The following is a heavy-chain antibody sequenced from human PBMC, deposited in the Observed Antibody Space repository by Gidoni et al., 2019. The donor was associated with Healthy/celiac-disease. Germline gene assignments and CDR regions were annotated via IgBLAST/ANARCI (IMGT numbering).Heavy chain of an antibody. CDR1: GFTFSSYG. Sequence: QVQLVESGGGVVQPGRSLRLSCAASGFTFSSYGMHWVRQAPGKGLEWVAVISYDGSNKYYADSVKGRFTISRDNSKNTLYLQMNSLRAEDTAVYYCAKEGGLEYQLLSFFDYWGQGTLVTVSS. V-gene: IGHV3-30*18. D-gene: IGHD2-2*01. CDR3: AKEGGLEYQLLSFFDY. J-gene: IGHJ4*02. CDR2: ISYDGSNK.